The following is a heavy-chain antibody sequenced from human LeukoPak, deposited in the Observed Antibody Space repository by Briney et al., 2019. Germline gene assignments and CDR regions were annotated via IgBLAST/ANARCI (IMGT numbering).Heavy chain of an antibody. CDR3: ATYSILNAREFRY. D-gene: IGHD4-11*01. J-gene: IGHJ1*01. Sequence: GGSLRLSCAGSGFTFSNSWMGWVRQAPGKGLEWVANVQHIGGETYYVDSVKGRFTISRDNAKNSVYLQMNSLGADDTAVYYCATYSILNAREFRYWGQGTLGTVTS. CDR1: GFTFSNSW. V-gene: IGHV3-7*01. CDR2: VQHIGGET.